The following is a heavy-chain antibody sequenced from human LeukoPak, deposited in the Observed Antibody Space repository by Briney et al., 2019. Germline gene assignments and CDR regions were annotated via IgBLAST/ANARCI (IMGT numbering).Heavy chain of an antibody. CDR2: INHSGST. D-gene: IGHD2-2*01. CDR1: GGSFSGYY. CDR3: ARGGKGIFGVPAAPPPKYYFDY. V-gene: IGHV4-34*01. Sequence: SETLSLTCAVYGGSFSGYYWSWIRQPPGKGLEWIGEINHSGSTNYNPSLKSRVTISVDTSKNQFSLKLSSVTAADTAVYYRARGGKGIFGVPAAPPPKYYFDYWGQGTLVTVSS. J-gene: IGHJ4*02.